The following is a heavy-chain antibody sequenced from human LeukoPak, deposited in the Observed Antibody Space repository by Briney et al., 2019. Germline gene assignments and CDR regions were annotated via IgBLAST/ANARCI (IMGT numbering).Heavy chain of an antibody. CDR2: IYYSGST. CDR3: ARGVSFSGDAFDI. J-gene: IGHJ3*02. V-gene: IGHV4-31*03. D-gene: IGHD1-26*01. CDR1: GGSISSGGYY. Sequence: SETLSLTCTVSGGSISSGGYYWSWIRQHPGKGLEWIGYIYYSGSTYYNPSLKSRVTISVDTSKNQFSLKLSSVTAADTAVYCCARGVSFSGDAFDIWGQGTMVTVSS.